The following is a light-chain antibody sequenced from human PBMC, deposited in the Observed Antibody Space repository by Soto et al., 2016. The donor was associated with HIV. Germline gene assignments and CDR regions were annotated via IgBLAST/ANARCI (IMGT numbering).Light chain of an antibody. CDR1: KLGDKY. V-gene: IGLV3-1*01. CDR3: QAWDSSTVV. CDR2: QDT. Sequence: SYELTQPPSVSVSPGQTATITCSGDKLGDKYAYWYQQKPGQSPVLVIYQDTKRPPGIPERFSGSNSANTATLTISGTQAMDEADYYCQAWDSSTVVFGGGTKRDRP. J-gene: IGLJ2*01.